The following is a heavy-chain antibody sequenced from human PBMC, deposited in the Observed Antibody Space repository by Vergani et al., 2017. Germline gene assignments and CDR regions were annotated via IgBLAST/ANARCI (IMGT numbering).Heavy chain of an antibody. D-gene: IGHD4-17*01. CDR1: RFTFSSYA. V-gene: IGHV3-23*01. Sequence: EVQLLESGGGLVQPGGSLRLSCAASRFTFSSYAMSWVRQAPGKGLEWVSGISGGGGSPYYADSVKGRFTISRDNSKNTRYLQMDSLRAEDTAVYYCARIGDYLRNLDWYFDLWGRGTLVTVSS. CDR3: ARIGDYLRNLDWYFDL. CDR2: ISGGGGSP. J-gene: IGHJ2*01.